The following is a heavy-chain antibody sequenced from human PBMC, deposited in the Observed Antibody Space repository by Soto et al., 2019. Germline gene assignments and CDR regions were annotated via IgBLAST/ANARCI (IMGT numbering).Heavy chain of an antibody. CDR3: AREDELRVY. V-gene: IGHV3-48*01. CDR2: IRNGDNTK. J-gene: IGHJ4*02. CDR1: GFTFSTSS. Sequence: EVQLVESEGGLVQPGGSLRLSCAASGFTFSTSSMNWVRQAPGKGLEWVAYIRNGDNTKFYADSVKGRFTISRDDARNSLYLQMNSLRAEDTAVYYCAREDELRVYWGQGALVTVSS. D-gene: IGHD3-10*01.